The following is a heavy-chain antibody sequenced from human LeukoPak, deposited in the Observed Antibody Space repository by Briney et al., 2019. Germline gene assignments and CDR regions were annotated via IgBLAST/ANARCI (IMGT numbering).Heavy chain of an antibody. J-gene: IGHJ4*02. CDR2: IKDVGSP. Sequence: SETLSLTCAVSGVSLSSYYWVWIRQSPEKRLEWIGEIKDVGSPNYNPTLKSRVTISIDTSKNQFSLHLISVTAADTAVYFCASGPLFWSGYYGAWYYDYWGPGNLVTVSS. CDR3: ASGPLFWSGYYGAWYYDY. D-gene: IGHD3-3*01. CDR1: GVSLSSYY. V-gene: IGHV4-34*01.